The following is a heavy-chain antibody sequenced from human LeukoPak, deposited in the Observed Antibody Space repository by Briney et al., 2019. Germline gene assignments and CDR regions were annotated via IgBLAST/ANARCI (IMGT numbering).Heavy chain of an antibody. V-gene: IGHV3-23*01. Sequence: PGGSLRLSCAASGFTFSSYGMHWVRQAPGKGLEWVSAISGSGGSTYYADSVKGRFTISRDNSKNTLYLQMNSLRAEDTAVYYCAKGGKYSSSFYYYYYMDVWGKGTTVTVSS. CDR2: ISGSGGST. CDR1: GFTFSSYG. J-gene: IGHJ6*03. CDR3: AKGGKYSSSFYYYYYMDV. D-gene: IGHD6-6*01.